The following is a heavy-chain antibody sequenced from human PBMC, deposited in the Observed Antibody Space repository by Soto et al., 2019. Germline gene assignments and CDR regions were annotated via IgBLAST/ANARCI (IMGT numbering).Heavy chain of an antibody. Sequence: QVQLVQSGAEVKKPGASVKVSCKASGYTLTNYGISWVRQAPGQGLEWMGWISAYNGNTKYAQKLHGRVTMTTDTSTSTAYMELRSLRSDDTAVYYCARGVGSGSYYNQYNWFDPWGQGTLVTVSS. J-gene: IGHJ5*02. V-gene: IGHV1-18*01. CDR1: GYTLTNYG. D-gene: IGHD3-10*01. CDR2: ISAYNGNT. CDR3: ARGVGSGSYYNQYNWFDP.